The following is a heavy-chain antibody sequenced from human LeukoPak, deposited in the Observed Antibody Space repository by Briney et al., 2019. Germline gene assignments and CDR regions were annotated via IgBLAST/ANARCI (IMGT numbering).Heavy chain of an antibody. Sequence: ASVKVSCKASGYTFTSYGISWVRQAPGQGLEWMGWISAYSGNTNYAQKLQGRVTMTTDTSTSTAYMELRSLRSDDTAVYYCARTLLGTVNQRDGYSGYETGVFDLWGRGTLVTVSS. V-gene: IGHV1-18*01. J-gene: IGHJ2*01. CDR1: GYTFTSYG. CDR2: ISAYSGNT. D-gene: IGHD5-12*01. CDR3: ARTLLGTVNQRDGYSGYETGVFDL.